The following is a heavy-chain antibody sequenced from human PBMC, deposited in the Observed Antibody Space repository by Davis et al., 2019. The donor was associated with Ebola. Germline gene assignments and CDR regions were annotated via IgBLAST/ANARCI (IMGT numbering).Heavy chain of an antibody. CDR1: GGSFSGYY. D-gene: IGHD5-18*01. CDR3: ARLLRGYSYGYGYYYYGMDV. V-gene: IGHV4-34*01. Sequence: SETLSLTCAVYGGSFSGYYWSWIRQPPGKGLELIGEINHSGSTNYNPSLKSRVTISVDTSKNQFSLKLSSVTAADTAVYYCARLLRGYSYGYGYYYYGMDVWGQGTTVIVSS. J-gene: IGHJ6*02. CDR2: INHSGST.